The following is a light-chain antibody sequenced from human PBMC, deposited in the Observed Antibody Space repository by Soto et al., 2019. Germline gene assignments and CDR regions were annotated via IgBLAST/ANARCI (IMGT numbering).Light chain of an antibody. V-gene: IGKV1-5*03. CDR3: QHYNSYST. CDR1: QSVSPW. J-gene: IGKJ1*01. Sequence: DIPMTQSPSTLSASVGDRVTITCRASQSVSPWLAGYQRKPGKAPDLLIYKESTLEGGGPSRLSGSGSGTEFTLTISSLQPDDSATYYCQHYNSYSTFGQGTKVDIK. CDR2: KES.